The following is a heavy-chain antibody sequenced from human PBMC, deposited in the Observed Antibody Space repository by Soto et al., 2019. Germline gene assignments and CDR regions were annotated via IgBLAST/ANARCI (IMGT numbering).Heavy chain of an antibody. D-gene: IGHD3-3*01. Sequence: GGSLRLSCAASGFTFSSYAMSWVRQAPGKGLEWVSAISGSGGSTYYADSVKGRFTISRDNSKNTLYLQMNSLRAEDTAVYYCAKDLIFWSGYHDAFDIWGQGTMVTVSS. V-gene: IGHV3-23*01. CDR2: ISGSGGST. CDR1: GFTFSSYA. CDR3: AKDLIFWSGYHDAFDI. J-gene: IGHJ3*02.